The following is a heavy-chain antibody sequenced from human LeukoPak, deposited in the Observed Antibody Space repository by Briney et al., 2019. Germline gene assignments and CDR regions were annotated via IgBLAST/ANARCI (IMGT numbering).Heavy chain of an antibody. CDR2: MSFSGSTI. CDR1: GFTFSSYE. J-gene: IGHJ3*02. D-gene: IGHD4-17*01. Sequence: PGGSLRLSCVASGFTFSSYEMNWVRQAPGRGLEWVSYMSFSGSTIYYADSVKGRFTISRDNAKNSLYLQMNSLRDEDTAVYYCARDSDYLNAFDIWGQGTMVTVSS. V-gene: IGHV3-48*03. CDR3: ARDSDYLNAFDI.